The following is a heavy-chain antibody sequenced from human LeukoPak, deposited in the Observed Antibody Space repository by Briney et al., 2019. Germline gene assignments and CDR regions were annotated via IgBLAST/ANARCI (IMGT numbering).Heavy chain of an antibody. CDR1: GFTFSSYA. CDR2: ISGSGGST. J-gene: IGHJ5*02. Sequence: QAGGSLRLSCAASGFTFSSYAMSWVRQAPGKGLEWVSAISGSGGSTYYADSVKGRFTISRDNSKNTLYLQMNSLRAEDTAVYYCAKEPKLWFGGFRATTGWFDPWGQGTLVTVSS. V-gene: IGHV3-23*01. D-gene: IGHD3-10*01. CDR3: AKEPKLWFGGFRATTGWFDP.